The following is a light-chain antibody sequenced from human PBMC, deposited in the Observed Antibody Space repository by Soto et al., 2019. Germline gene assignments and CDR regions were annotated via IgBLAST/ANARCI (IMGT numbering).Light chain of an antibody. Sequence: EVVMTQSPATLSVSPGERATLSCRASESVSSNLAWYQQRPGQAPRLVIYGASTRATGIPARFSGSGSGTDFTLTISSLEPEDFAVYYCQQRSNWSITFGQGTRLEIK. J-gene: IGKJ5*01. CDR1: ESVSSN. V-gene: IGKV3-15*01. CDR2: GAS. CDR3: QQRSNWSIT.